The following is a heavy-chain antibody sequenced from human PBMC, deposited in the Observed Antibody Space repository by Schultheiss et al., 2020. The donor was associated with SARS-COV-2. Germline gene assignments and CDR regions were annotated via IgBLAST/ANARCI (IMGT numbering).Heavy chain of an antibody. Sequence: GGSLRLSCAASGFTFEDYAMHWVRQAPGKGLEWVSSISWNRGSIAYADSVQGRFSISRDNAKKSLYLQMNSLKTEDTAVYYYTRPSPYLFYDYWGQGTLVTVSS. J-gene: IGHJ4*02. CDR3: TRPSPYLFYDY. CDR2: ISWNRGSI. V-gene: IGHV3-9*01. CDR1: GFTFEDYA. D-gene: IGHD2-2*01.